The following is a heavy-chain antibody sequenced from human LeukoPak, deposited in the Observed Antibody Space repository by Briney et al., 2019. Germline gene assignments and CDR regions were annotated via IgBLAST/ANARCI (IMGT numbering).Heavy chain of an antibody. CDR1: GFTFSSYS. D-gene: IGHD6-19*01. V-gene: IGHV3-48*04. CDR3: ARTSG. CDR2: ISSSSSTI. J-gene: IGHJ4*02. Sequence: GGSLRLSCAASGFTFSSYSMNWVRQAPGKGLEWVSYISSSSSTIYYADSVKGRFTIYRGNTKNSLHLQMNSLRAEDTTVYYCARTSGWGQGTLVTVSA.